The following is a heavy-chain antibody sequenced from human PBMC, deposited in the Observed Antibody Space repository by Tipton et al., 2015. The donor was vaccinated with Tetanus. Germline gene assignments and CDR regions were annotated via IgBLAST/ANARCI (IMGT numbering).Heavy chain of an antibody. J-gene: IGHJ4*02. D-gene: IGHD4-11*01. CDR1: GFTFNTYW. V-gene: IGHV3-7*01. CDR2: IKQDGSEK. Sequence: EASGFTFNTYWMNWVRQAPGKGLEWVANIKQDGSEKYYVDSVKGRFTISRDSAKNSLYLQMNSLRAEDTAVYYCARIRTGHYTDFDCWGLGTLVTVSS. CDR3: ARIRTGHYTDFDC.